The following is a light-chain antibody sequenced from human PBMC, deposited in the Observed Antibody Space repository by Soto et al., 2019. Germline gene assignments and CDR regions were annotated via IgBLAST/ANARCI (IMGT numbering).Light chain of an antibody. J-gene: IGKJ4*01. Sequence: EIVLTQSPGTLSLSPGERATLSCRASQSVTSSYLAWYQQKPGQAPRLLIYGASSRATGIPDRFRGSGSGTVFTVTISRLEPEDFALYYCQQYGSSPAFGGGTKVEIK. CDR1: QSVTSSY. V-gene: IGKV3-20*01. CDR2: GAS. CDR3: QQYGSSPA.